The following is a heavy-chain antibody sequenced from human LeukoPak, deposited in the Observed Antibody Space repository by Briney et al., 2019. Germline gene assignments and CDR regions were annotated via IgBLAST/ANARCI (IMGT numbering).Heavy chain of an antibody. CDR1: GDSASSNSAA. V-gene: IGHV6-1*01. D-gene: IGHD4-17*01. CDR3: ARGRILDYGDYKYYFDY. Sequence: SQTLSLTCAISGDSASSNSAAWNWIRQSPSRGLEWLGRTYYRSKWYNDYAVSVKSRITINPDTSKNQFSLKLSSVTAADTAVYYCARGRILDYGDYKYYFDYWGQGTLVTVSS. J-gene: IGHJ4*02. CDR2: TYYRSKWYN.